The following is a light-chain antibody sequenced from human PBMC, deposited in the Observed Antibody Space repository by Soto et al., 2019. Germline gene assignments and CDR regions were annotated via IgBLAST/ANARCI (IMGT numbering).Light chain of an antibody. V-gene: IGLV2-23*01. Sequence: QSALTQPASVSGSPGQSITISCTGTSSDVGSYNLVSWYQQHPGKAPKLMIYEGSKRPSGISNRFSGSKSGNTASLTISGLQAEDEADYFCCSYAGSSIFYVFGPGTMVTV. J-gene: IGLJ1*01. CDR2: EGS. CDR1: SSDVGSYNL. CDR3: CSYAGSSIFYV.